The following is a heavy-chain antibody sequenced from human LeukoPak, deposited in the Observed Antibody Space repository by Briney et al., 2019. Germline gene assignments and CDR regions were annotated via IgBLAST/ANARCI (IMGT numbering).Heavy chain of an antibody. CDR1: GGSISSYY. CDR3: ARVDDGCGGNPYYFDY. V-gene: IGHV4-59*01. D-gene: IGHD4-23*01. CDR2: IYYSGST. J-gene: IGHJ4*02. Sequence: PSETLSLTCTVSGGSISSYYWSWIRQPPEKGLEWIGYIYYSGSTNYNPSLKSRVTISVDTSKNQFSLKLSSVTAADTAVYYCARVDDGCGGNPYYFDYWGQGTLVTVSS.